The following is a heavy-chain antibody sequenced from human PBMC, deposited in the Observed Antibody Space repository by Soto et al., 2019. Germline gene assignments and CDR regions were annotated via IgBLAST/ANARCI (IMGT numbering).Heavy chain of an antibody. D-gene: IGHD2-21*01. CDR1: GFTLDTYG. V-gene: IGHV3-33*01. J-gene: IGHJ3*01. CDR2: SWHDGRHL. CDR3: ARDWGACTPGECYSHGFDL. Sequence: QEQLVESGGGTVQPGGSLRLSCAVSGFTLDTYGMHWVRQAAGQGLEWVAVSWHDGRHLDYADSVRGRFTVFRDDSKSTLFLEMNGLRGDDSAVYYCARDWGACTPGECYSHGFDLWGQGTLVTVSS.